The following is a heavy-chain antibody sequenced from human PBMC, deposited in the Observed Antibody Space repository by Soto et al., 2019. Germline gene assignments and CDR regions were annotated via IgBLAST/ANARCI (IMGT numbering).Heavy chain of an antibody. J-gene: IGHJ5*02. Sequence: QLQLQESGPGLVKPSETLSLTCTVSGGSISSSSYYWDWIRQPPGKGVEWIGSIYYSGSTYYNPSLKRRVTISVDTSKTQFSLKLSSVAAADTAVYYCARHAPERGVRGVIIRWFDPWGQGTLVTVSS. D-gene: IGHD3-10*01. V-gene: IGHV4-39*01. CDR1: GGSISSSSYY. CDR2: IYYSGST. CDR3: ARHAPERGVRGVIIRWFDP.